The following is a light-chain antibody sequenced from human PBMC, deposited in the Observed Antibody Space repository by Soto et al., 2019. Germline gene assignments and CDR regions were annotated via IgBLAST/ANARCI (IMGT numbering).Light chain of an antibody. V-gene: IGKV3-15*01. CDR2: GAS. Sequence: EIVMTQSPATLSVSPGERATLSCRASQSVSSNSAWYQQKPGQAPRLLIYGASTRATGIPARFSGSGSGTECTLTISSLQSEDFAVYYCQQYNNWPWTFGQGTKVEIK. CDR3: QQYNNWPWT. J-gene: IGKJ1*01. CDR1: QSVSSN.